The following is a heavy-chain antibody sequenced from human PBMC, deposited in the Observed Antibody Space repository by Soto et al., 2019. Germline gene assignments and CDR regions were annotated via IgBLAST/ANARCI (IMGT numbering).Heavy chain of an antibody. CDR2: IYYDGSNSTI. D-gene: IGHD3-10*01. J-gene: IGHJ3*02. CDR3: ACITMVRGVNHETHDAFDI. V-gene: IGHV3-30*12. CDR1: GFTFGTYA. Sequence: GGSLRLSCAASGFTFGTYAMHWVRQAPGKELEWVAVIYYDGSNSTIYYADSVKGRFTISRDNAKNSLYLQMNSLRAEDTAVYYCACITMVRGVNHETHDAFDIWGQGTMVTVSS.